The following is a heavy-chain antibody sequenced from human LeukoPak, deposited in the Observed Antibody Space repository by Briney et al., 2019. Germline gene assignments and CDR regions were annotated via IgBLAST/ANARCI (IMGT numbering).Heavy chain of an antibody. CDR2: ISSSSSTI. CDR3: ARDSRIWDPGAFDI. V-gene: IGHV3-48*01. Sequence: PGGSLRLSCAASGFTFSSYSMNWVRQAPGKGMEWVSYISSSSSTIYYADSVKGRFTISRDNAKNSLYLQMNSLRAEDTAVYYCARDSRIWDPGAFDIWGQGTMVTVSS. CDR1: GFTFSSYS. J-gene: IGHJ3*02. D-gene: IGHD1-14*01.